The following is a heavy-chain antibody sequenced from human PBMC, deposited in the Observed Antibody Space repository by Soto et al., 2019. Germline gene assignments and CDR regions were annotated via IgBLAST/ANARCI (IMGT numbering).Heavy chain of an antibody. CDR2: IWYDGSKK. CDR1: GFTFSSYG. V-gene: IGHV3-33*01. J-gene: IGHJ5*02. D-gene: IGHD2-2*01. Sequence: QVQLVESGGGVVQPGRSLKLSCTASGFTFSSYGMHWVRQAPGKGLEWVAVIWYDGSKKYYADSVKGRFTISRDNSKNTLYLQMNSLRAEDTAVYYCARDDIVVVPAATRSSTDWFDPWRQGTLVTVSS. CDR3: ARDDIVVVPAATRSSTDWFDP.